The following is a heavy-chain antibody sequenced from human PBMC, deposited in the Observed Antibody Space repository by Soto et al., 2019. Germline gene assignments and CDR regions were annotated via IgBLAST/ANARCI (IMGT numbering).Heavy chain of an antibody. CDR2: IVVGSGNT. CDR3: AAESATLTYYYYGMDV. J-gene: IGHJ6*02. CDR1: GFTFTSSA. Sequence: ASVKVSCKASGFTFTSSAVQWVRQARGQRLEWIGWIVVGSGNTNYAQKFQERVTITRDMSTSTAYMELSSLRSEDTAVYYCAAESATLTYYYYGMDVWGQGTTVTVSS. D-gene: IGHD4-17*01. V-gene: IGHV1-58*01.